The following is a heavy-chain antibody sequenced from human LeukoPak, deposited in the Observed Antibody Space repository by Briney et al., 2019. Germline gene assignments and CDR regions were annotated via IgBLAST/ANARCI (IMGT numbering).Heavy chain of an antibody. CDR1: GFTVSSNY. CDR3: ARVRVEQWLEIYYFDY. Sequence: GGSLRLSCAASGFTVSSNYMSWVRQAPGKGLEWVSVIYSGGSTYYADSVKGRFTISRDNSKNTLYLQMNSLRAEDTAVYDCARVRVEQWLEIYYFDYWGQGTLVTVSS. CDR2: IYSGGST. V-gene: IGHV3-66*01. J-gene: IGHJ4*02. D-gene: IGHD6-19*01.